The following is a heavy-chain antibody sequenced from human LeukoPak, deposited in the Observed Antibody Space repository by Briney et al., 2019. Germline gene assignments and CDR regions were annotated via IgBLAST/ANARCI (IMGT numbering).Heavy chain of an antibody. Sequence: GASVKVSCKASGYTFTGYYMHWVRQAPGQGLEWMGWINPNSGGTNYAQKFQGRVTMTRDTSISTAYMELSRLRSDDTAVYYCAREIADDSYYGMDVRGQGTTVTVSS. D-gene: IGHD6-13*01. J-gene: IGHJ6*02. CDR3: AREIADDSYYGMDV. V-gene: IGHV1-2*02. CDR1: GYTFTGYY. CDR2: INPNSGGT.